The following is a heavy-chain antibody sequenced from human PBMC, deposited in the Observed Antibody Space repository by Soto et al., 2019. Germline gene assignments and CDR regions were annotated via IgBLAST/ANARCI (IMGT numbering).Heavy chain of an antibody. CDR2: ISTYNDNT. D-gene: IGHD3-16*01. J-gene: IGHJ4*02. CDR1: GYTYTNFG. Sequence: QVQLVQSGAEVKKPGASVKVSCKTSGYTYTNFGLSWLRQAPGQGLEWMGWISTYNDNTNYAQNFQGRVTMTTNTSTSTAYMELRSLRSDDTAVYYCAGGGTPIDYWGQGTLVTVSS. CDR3: AGGGTPIDY. V-gene: IGHV1-18*01.